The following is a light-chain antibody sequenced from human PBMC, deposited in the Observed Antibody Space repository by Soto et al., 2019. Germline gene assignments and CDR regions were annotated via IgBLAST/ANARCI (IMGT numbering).Light chain of an antibody. CDR1: SSDVGGFKF. J-gene: IGLJ1*01. CDR2: EVS. Sequence: QSVLTQPASVSGFPGQSITISCTGTSSDVGGFKFVSRYQQHPGKAPKLMIYEVSYRPSGVSNRFSGSKSGNTASLTISGLQAEDEADYYCNSYTSRSTLDVFGTGTKVTVL. V-gene: IGLV2-14*01. CDR3: NSYTSRSTLDV.